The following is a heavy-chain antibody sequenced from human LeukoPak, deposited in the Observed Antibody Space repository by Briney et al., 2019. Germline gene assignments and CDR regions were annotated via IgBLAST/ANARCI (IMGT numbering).Heavy chain of an antibody. D-gene: IGHD3-9*01. J-gene: IGHJ6*02. Sequence: SETLSLTCTVSGGSISSSSYYWGWIRQPPGKGLEWIGSVYYSGSTYYNPSLKSRVTISVDTSKNQFSLKLSSVTAADTAVYYGARRDILTGSGMDVWGQGTTVTVSS. CDR2: VYYSGST. CDR3: ARRDILTGSGMDV. V-gene: IGHV4-39*01. CDR1: GGSISSSSYY.